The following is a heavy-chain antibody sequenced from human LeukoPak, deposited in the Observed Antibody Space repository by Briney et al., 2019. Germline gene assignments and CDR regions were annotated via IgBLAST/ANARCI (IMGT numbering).Heavy chain of an antibody. CDR2: ITDSGDDT. CDR1: GFDFSQYA. Sequence: GGSLRLSCTASGFDFSQYAMAWVRQAPGKGLEWVSVITDSGDDTHHADSVKGRFTISRDNAKNTLYLQMNSLRAEDTAVYYCARDWVFDYWGQGTLVTVSS. D-gene: IGHD3-16*01. CDR3: ARDWVFDY. V-gene: IGHV3-23*01. J-gene: IGHJ4*02.